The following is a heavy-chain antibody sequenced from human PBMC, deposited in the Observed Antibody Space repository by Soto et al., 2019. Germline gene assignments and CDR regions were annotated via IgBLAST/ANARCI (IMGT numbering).Heavy chain of an antibody. Sequence: SETLSLTCAVYGGSLSTDYWSWIRQSPGKGLEWIGEINHSGRRHYNPSLKSRLTISVDTSKNQFSLRLNSVTAADTATYYCARIDGVVTAIRFDPWGQGTQVTVSS. CDR3: ARIDGVVTAIRFDP. D-gene: IGHD2-21*02. CDR1: GGSLSTDY. V-gene: IGHV4-34*01. J-gene: IGHJ5*02. CDR2: INHSGRR.